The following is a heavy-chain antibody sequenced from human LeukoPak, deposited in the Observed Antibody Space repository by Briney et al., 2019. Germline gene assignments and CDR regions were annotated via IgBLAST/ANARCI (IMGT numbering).Heavy chain of an antibody. Sequence: GGSLRLSCAASGFTFSSYSMNWVRQAPGKGLEWVSSISSSRSYIYYADSVKGRFTISRGNAKNSLYLQMNSLRAEDTAVYYCARDSGSSWSHYWGQGTLVTVSS. CDR1: GFTFSSYS. V-gene: IGHV3-21*01. CDR2: ISSSRSYI. D-gene: IGHD6-13*01. J-gene: IGHJ4*02. CDR3: ARDSGSSWSHY.